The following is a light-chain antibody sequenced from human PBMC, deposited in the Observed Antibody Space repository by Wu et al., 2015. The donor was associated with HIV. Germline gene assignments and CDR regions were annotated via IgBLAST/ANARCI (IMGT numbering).Light chain of an antibody. CDR1: QSVRRD. CDR3: QQYNKRPPWT. V-gene: IGKV3-15*01. CDR2: GAS. J-gene: IGKJ1*01. Sequence: PGESTTLSCRASQSVRRDLAWYQQKPGQAPRLLIYGASTRATGIPARFSGSGSGTEFTLTISSMQSEDSAVYYCQQYNKRPPWTFGQGTKVEIK.